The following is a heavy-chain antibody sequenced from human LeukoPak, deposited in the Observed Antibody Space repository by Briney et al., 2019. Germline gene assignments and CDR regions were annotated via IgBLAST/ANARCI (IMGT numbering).Heavy chain of an antibody. D-gene: IGHD6-19*01. CDR1: GGTFSSYV. J-gene: IGHJ5*02. V-gene: IGHV1-69*13. CDR3: ARDHSVAGLNLGFWFDP. CDR2: IIPIFGTA. Sequence: SVKVSCKASGGTFSSYVISWVRQAPGQGLEWMGGIIPIFGTANYAQKFQGRVTITADESTSTAYMELSSLRSKDTAVYYCARDHSVAGLNLGFWFDPWGQGTLVTVSS.